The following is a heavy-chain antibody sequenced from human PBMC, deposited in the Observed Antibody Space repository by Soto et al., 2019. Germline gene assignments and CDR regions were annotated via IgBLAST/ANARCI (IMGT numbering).Heavy chain of an antibody. J-gene: IGHJ5*02. CDR2: INHSGSA. D-gene: IGHD3-10*01. CDR1: GASFHGYY. Sequence: ETLSLNCSVYGASFHGYYWSWIRRPPGKGLEWIGEINHSGSANYNPTFKSRVSISVDTSKNQMSLQLSSVSAADTAVYYCAKGPKAGYYDSGTFYFSVPWGQGTLVTVSS. V-gene: IGHV4-34*01. CDR3: AKGPKAGYYDSGTFYFSVP.